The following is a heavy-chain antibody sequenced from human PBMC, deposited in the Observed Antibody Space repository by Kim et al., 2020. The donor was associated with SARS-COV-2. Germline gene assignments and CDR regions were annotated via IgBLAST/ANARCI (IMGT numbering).Heavy chain of an antibody. CDR1: GVSFSGYY. CDR2: INHSGST. V-gene: IGHV4-34*01. J-gene: IGHJ6*02. Sequence: SETLSLTCAVYGVSFSGYYWIWIRQPPGKGLEWIGEINHSGSTNYNPSLKSRVTISVDTSKNQFSLKLSSVTAADTAVYYCARGTLLRRVGNLRYCSGGSCYKSTDYYGMDVWGQGTTVTVSS. D-gene: IGHD2-15*01. CDR3: ARGTLLRRVGNLRYCSGGSCYKSTDYYGMDV.